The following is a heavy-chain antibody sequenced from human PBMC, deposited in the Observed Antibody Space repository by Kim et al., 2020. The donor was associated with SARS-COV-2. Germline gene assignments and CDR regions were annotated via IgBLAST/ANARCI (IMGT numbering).Heavy chain of an antibody. Sequence: GGSLRLSCTASGFTFGDYAMDWVRQAPGKGLEWVGSIRSKAYGGTIDYAASVKGRFTISRDDSKSTVYLQMNSLKTEDTAVYYCTRCWTGGYWGQGTLVT. J-gene: IGHJ4*02. V-gene: IGHV3-49*04. D-gene: IGHD1-1*01. CDR1: GFTFGDYA. CDR3: TRCWTGGY. CDR2: IRSKAYGGTI.